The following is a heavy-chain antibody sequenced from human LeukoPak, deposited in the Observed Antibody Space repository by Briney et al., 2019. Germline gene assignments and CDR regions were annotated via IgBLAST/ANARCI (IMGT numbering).Heavy chain of an antibody. D-gene: IGHD3-22*01. CDR2: LAYDGTNQ. Sequence: PGRSLRLSCVTSGFTFNIYAMHWVRHAPGKGLEWVALLAYDGTNQYYADSVKGRFTISRDNAKNSLYLQLNSLRAEDTAVYYCAGSDTIGYLPREWDYWYFDRWGRGTLVTVSS. J-gene: IGHJ2*01. V-gene: IGHV3-30*04. CDR1: GFTFNIYA. CDR3: AGSDTIGYLPREWDYWYFDR.